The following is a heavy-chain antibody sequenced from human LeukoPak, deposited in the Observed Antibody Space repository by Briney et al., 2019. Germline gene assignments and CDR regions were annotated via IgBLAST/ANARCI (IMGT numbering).Heavy chain of an antibody. CDR2: MYRTGST. Sequence: SETLSLTCTVSGGSISSYYWSWIRQPPGKGLEWIGYMYRTGSTNYNPSLKSRVTIAPDTSKNQFSLRLTSVTAADTAVYYCAREGTYGWYNWFDPWGQGTLVTVSS. D-gene: IGHD6-19*01. V-gene: IGHV4-59*01. CDR3: AREGTYGWYNWFDP. CDR1: GGSISSYY. J-gene: IGHJ5*02.